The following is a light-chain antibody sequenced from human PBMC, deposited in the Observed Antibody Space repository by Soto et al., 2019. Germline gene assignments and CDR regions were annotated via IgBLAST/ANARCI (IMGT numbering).Light chain of an antibody. CDR3: QQSYTFPLT. Sequence: DIKLTQSPSSLSASVGDRVTIPSRASQSIRSHLNWYQQKPGKAPKVLIYTAFTLQGGVPSSFSGSGSGTDYTLTISSLQLEDFATYYCQQSYTFPLTFGQGTKVDI. V-gene: IGKV1-39*01. CDR2: TAF. J-gene: IGKJ1*01. CDR1: QSIRSH.